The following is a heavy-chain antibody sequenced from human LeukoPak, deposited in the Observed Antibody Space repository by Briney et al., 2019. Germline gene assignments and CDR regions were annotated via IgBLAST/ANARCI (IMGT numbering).Heavy chain of an antibody. V-gene: IGHV3-15*01. J-gene: IGHJ6*02. CDR2: IKSKTDGGTT. Sequence: GGSLRLSCAASGFTFSDYAMSWVRQAPGKGLEWVGRIKSKTDGGTTDYAAPVKGRFTISRDDSKNTLYLQMNSLKTEDTAVYYCTTGKRGPTYYYGMDVWGQGTTVTVSS. CDR3: TTGKRGPTYYYGMDV. CDR1: GFTFSDYA.